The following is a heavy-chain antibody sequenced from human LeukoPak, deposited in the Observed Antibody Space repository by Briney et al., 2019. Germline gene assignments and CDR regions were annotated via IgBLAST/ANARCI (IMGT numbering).Heavy chain of an antibody. Sequence: SETLSLTCTVSGGSISSYYWSWIRQPPGKGLEWIGSIYHSGSTYYNPSLKSRVTISVDTSKNQFSLKLSSVTAADTAVYYCARDRGRGYFDYWGQGTLVTVSS. CDR3: ARDRGRGYFDY. D-gene: IGHD2-15*01. CDR1: GGSISSYY. V-gene: IGHV4-38-2*02. J-gene: IGHJ4*02. CDR2: IYHSGST.